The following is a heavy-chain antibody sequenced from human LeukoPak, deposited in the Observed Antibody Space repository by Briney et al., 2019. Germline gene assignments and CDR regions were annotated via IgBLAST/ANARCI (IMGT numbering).Heavy chain of an antibody. CDR2: IYHSGST. CDR3: ATTVREAFDI. D-gene: IGHD4-11*01. Sequence: PSETLSLTCTVSGGSISSGGYYWSWIRQPPGRGLEWIGYIYHSGSTYYNPSLKSRVTISVDRSKNQFSLKLSSVTAADTAVYYCATTVREAFDIWGQGTMVTVSS. V-gene: IGHV4-30-2*01. J-gene: IGHJ3*02. CDR1: GGSISSGGYY.